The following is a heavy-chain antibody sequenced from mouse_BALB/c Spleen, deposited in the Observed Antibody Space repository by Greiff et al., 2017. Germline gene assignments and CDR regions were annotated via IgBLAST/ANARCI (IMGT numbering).Heavy chain of an antibody. Sequence: VQLKQSGPELVKPGASVKVSCKASGYAFTSYNMYWVKQSHGKSLEWIGYIDPYNGGTSYNQKFKGKATLTVDKSSSTAYMHLNSLTSEDSAVYYCARGRYYYGSSLYWYFDVWGAGTTVTVSS. CDR3: ARGRYYYGSSLYWYFDV. CDR1: GYAFTSYN. D-gene: IGHD1-1*01. J-gene: IGHJ1*01. CDR2: IDPYNGGT. V-gene: IGHV1S135*01.